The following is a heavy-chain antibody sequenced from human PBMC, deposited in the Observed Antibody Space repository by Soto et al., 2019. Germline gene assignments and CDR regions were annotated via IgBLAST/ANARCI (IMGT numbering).Heavy chain of an antibody. J-gene: IGHJ4*02. CDR1: GGTFSSYT. CDR2: LIPILGIA. Sequence: QVQLVQSVAEVKKPGSSVKVSCMASGGTFSSYTISWVRQDPGQGLEWMGRLIPILGIANYAQKFQGRVTITADKSTSTAYRELSSLRSEDTAVYYCARDIPDYGGGGYFDYWGQGTLVTVSS. D-gene: IGHD4-17*01. CDR3: ARDIPDYGGGGYFDY. V-gene: IGHV1-69*08.